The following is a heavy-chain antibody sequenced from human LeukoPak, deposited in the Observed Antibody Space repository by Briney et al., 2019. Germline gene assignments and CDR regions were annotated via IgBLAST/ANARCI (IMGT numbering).Heavy chain of an antibody. Sequence: PGRSLRLSCAASGFTFSSYGMSWVRQAPGKGLDWVSATSDTSGTFYADSVKGRFTISKDNSKNTLFLQMNSLRVEDTAIYYCAKRVPYGSSSVYFDNWGQGTLVTVSS. D-gene: IGHD6-6*01. CDR3: AKRVPYGSSSVYFDN. CDR2: TSDTSGT. CDR1: GFTFSSYG. J-gene: IGHJ4*02. V-gene: IGHV3-23*01.